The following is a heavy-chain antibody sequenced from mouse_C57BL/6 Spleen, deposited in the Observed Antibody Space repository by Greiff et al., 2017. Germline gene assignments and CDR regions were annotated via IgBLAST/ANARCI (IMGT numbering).Heavy chain of an antibody. V-gene: IGHV14-2*01. CDR1: GFNIKDYY. Sequence: EVKLQESGAELVKPGASVKLSCTASGFNIKDYYMHWVKQRTEQGLEWIGRIDPEDGETKYAPKFQGKATITADTSSNTAYLQLSSLTSEDTAVYYCAVYYGSSAWFAYWGQGTLVTVSA. CDR2: IDPEDGET. J-gene: IGHJ3*01. CDR3: AVYYGSSAWFAY. D-gene: IGHD1-1*01.